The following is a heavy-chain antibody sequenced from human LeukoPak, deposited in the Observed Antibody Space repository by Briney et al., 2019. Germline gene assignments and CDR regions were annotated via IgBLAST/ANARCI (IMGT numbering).Heavy chain of an antibody. CDR3: AKTFTSGWAIFDS. V-gene: IGHV3-9*01. CDR2: ISWGSDSI. Sequence: FLRLSCAASGFTFNHYGMHWVRQAPGKGLEWVSGISWGSDSIGYPDSVKGRFTISRDNAKNSLYLQMNSLRAEDTALYYCAKTFTSGWAIFDSWGQGTLVTVSS. J-gene: IGHJ4*02. CDR1: GFTFNHYG. D-gene: IGHD6-19*01.